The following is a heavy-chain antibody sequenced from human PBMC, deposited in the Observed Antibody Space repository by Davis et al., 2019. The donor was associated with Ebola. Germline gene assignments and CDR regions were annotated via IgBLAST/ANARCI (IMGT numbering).Heavy chain of an antibody. J-gene: IGHJ6*02. CDR1: GFTFSNAW. CDR2: IWYDGSNK. CDR3: ARARGQYYYYGMDV. D-gene: IGHD3-10*01. Sequence: GESLKISCAASGFTFSNAWMSWVRQAPGKGLEWVAVIWYDGSNKYYADSVKGRFTISRDNSKNTLYLQMNSLRAEDTAVYYCARARGQYYYYGMDVWGQGTTVTVSS. V-gene: IGHV3-33*08.